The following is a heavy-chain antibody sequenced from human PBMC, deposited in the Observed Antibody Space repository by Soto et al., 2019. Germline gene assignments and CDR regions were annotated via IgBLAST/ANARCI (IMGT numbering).Heavy chain of an antibody. Sequence: GGSLRLSCAASGFTFSSYAMSWVRQAPGKGLEWVSAISGSGGSTYYADSVKGRFTISRDNSKNTLYLQMNSLRAEDTAVYYCAKIDTEYCSGGSCHREYFDYWGQGTLVTVSS. CDR2: ISGSGGST. CDR1: GFTFSSYA. J-gene: IGHJ4*02. V-gene: IGHV3-23*01. D-gene: IGHD2-15*01. CDR3: AKIDTEYCSGGSCHREYFDY.